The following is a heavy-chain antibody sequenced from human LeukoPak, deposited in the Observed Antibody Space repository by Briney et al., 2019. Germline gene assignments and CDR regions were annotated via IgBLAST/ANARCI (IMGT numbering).Heavy chain of an antibody. CDR2: IWFDGSNE. J-gene: IGHJ4*02. V-gene: IGHV3-33*03. D-gene: IGHD3/OR15-3a*01. Sequence: GGSLRLSCAASGFIFRNYGMHWVRQAPGKGREWVAVIWFDGSNEDYADSVKGRFTISRDNSKNTLFLQMNSLRAEDTAVYYCAKVVPFELGVDYWGQGTLVTVSS. CDR1: GFIFRNYG. CDR3: AKVVPFELGVDY.